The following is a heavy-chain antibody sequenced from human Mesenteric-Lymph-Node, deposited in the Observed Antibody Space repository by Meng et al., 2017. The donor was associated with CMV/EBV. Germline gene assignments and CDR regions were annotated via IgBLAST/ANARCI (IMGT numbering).Heavy chain of an antibody. CDR3: ARCLTTAGSFDP. CDR2: IYYSGNT. V-gene: IGHV4-30-4*08. J-gene: IGHJ5*02. D-gene: IGHD4/OR15-4a*01. CDR1: GGSISSGDLY. Sequence: TVCGGSISSGDLYWSWIRQPPGEGLQWIGYIYYSGNTYYNPSLKSRLTISVDTSKNQFSLRLSSLTAADTAVYYCARCLTTAGSFDPWGPGTLVTVSS.